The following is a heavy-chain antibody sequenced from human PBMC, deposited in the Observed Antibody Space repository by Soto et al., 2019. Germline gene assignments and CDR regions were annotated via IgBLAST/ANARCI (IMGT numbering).Heavy chain of an antibody. CDR2: IWYDGSNK. CDR1: GFTFSSYG. D-gene: IGHD6-19*01. CDR3: ARDRGSSGWYDAFDI. J-gene: IGHJ3*02. Sequence: GGSLRLSCTASGFTFSSYGMHWVRQAPGKGLEWVAVIWYDGSNKYYADSVKGRFTISRDNSKNTLYLQMNSLRAEDTAVYYCARDRGSSGWYDAFDIWGQGTMVTVSS. V-gene: IGHV3-33*01.